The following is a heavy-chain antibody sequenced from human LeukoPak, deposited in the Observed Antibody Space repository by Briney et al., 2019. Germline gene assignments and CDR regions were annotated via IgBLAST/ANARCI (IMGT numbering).Heavy chain of an antibody. CDR2: ISAYNGHT. CDR3: ARDGHRRYHYDSSGREDAFDI. Sequence: ASVKVSCKASGYTFTSYGISWVRQAPGQGLEWMGWISAYNGHTNYAQKFQGRVTMTTDTSTSTAYMELRSLRSDDTAVYYCARDGHRRYHYDSSGREDAFDIWGQGTMVTVSS. V-gene: IGHV1-18*01. D-gene: IGHD3-22*01. CDR1: GYTFTSYG. J-gene: IGHJ3*02.